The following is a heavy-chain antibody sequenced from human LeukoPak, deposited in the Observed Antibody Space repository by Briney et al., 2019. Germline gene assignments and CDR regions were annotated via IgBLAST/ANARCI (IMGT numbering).Heavy chain of an antibody. D-gene: IGHD2-2*01. Sequence: ASVKVSCEASGYTFTSYAMHWVRQAPGQRLEWMGWINAGNGNTKYSQKFQGRVTITRDTSASTAYMELSSLRSEDTAVYYCARGVVVVPAAPYNWFDPWGQGTLVTVSS. CDR2: INAGNGNT. CDR1: GYTFTSYA. CDR3: ARGVVVVPAAPYNWFDP. V-gene: IGHV1-3*01. J-gene: IGHJ5*02.